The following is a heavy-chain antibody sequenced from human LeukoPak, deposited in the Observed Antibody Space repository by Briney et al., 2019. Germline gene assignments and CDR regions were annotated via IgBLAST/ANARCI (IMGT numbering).Heavy chain of an antibody. D-gene: IGHD6-13*01. Sequence: GGSLRLSCAASGFVFGDYYMTWLRQAPGKGVEWISYINSGGATIYYADSVKGRFTVSRGNGKDSMYLQMNSLRVEDTAVYYCAREAAGRSSSWWLIEHWGQGTLVIVSS. CDR3: AREAAGRSSSWWLIEH. J-gene: IGHJ1*01. CDR2: INSGGATI. V-gene: IGHV3-11*01. CDR1: GFVFGDYY.